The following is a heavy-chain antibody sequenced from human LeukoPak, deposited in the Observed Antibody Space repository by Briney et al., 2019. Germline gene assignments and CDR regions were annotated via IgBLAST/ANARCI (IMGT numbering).Heavy chain of an antibody. J-gene: IGHJ6*02. CDR1: GFTFSSYW. CDR2: IKQDGSKK. V-gene: IGHV3-7*01. Sequence: GGSLRLSCAASGFTFSSYWMSWVRQAPGKGLEWVANIKQDGSKKYYVDSVKGRFTISRDNAKNSLYLQMNSLRAEDTAVYYCARDQHTRYCSSTSCYFDYYYGMDVWGQGTTVTVSS. CDR3: ARDQHTRYCSSTSCYFDYYYGMDV. D-gene: IGHD2-2*01.